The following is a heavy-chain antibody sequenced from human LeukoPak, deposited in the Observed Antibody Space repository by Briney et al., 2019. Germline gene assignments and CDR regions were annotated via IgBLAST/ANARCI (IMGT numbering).Heavy chain of an antibody. D-gene: IGHD6-19*01. CDR1: GGSISSGGYY. CDR3: ARDSSGTAVATRSEFDP. CDR2: IYYSGST. J-gene: IGHJ5*02. Sequence: SQTLSLTCTVSGGSISSGGYYWSWIRQHPGKGLEWIGYIYYSGSTYYNPSLKSRVTISVDTSKNQFSLKLSSVTAADTAVYYCARDSSGTAVATRSEFDPWGQGTLVTVSS. V-gene: IGHV4-31*03.